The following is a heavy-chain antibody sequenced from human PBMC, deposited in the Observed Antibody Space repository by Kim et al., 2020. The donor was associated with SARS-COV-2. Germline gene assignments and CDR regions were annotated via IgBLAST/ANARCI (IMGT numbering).Heavy chain of an antibody. Sequence: YYVNSVKGRFTLTGDKAKNSLYLQMNSLIAEDTAVYYCVRDLYGDHARGYWGQGTLVTVSS. CDR3: VRDLYGDHARGY. V-gene: IGHV3-7*01. J-gene: IGHJ4*02. D-gene: IGHD4-17*01.